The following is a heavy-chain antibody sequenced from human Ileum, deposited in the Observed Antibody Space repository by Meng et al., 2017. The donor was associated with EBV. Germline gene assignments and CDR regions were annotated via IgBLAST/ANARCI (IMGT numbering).Heavy chain of an antibody. D-gene: IGHD6-13*01. CDR1: GFTFTDYV. Sequence: VHLAQSGAEVEQPGASVKGSCKASGFTFTDYVIQWVRQAPGQRPEWMGWIIVGTGRTEYSQNLQGRVTITWDTSASTAYMELSSLRSEDTAVYYCARDSVIAAGSYCDYWGQGALVTVSS. CDR3: ARDSVIAAGSYCDY. V-gene: IGHV1-3*01. CDR2: IIVGTGRT. J-gene: IGHJ4*02.